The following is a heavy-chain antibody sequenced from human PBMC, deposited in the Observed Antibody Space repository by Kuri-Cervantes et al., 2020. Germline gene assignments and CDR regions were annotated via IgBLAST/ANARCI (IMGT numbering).Heavy chain of an antibody. V-gene: IGHV1-3*01. J-gene: IGHJ6*03. D-gene: IGHD6-6*01. CDR3: ASEQLDQTLYYYYMDV. CDR2: INAGNGNT. Sequence: SEKVSCKASGYTFTSYAMHWVRQAPGQRLEWMGWINAGNGNTKYTQKFQGRVTITRDTSASTAYMELSSLRSEDTAVYYCASEQLDQTLYYYYMDVWGKGTTVTVSS. CDR1: GYTFTSYA.